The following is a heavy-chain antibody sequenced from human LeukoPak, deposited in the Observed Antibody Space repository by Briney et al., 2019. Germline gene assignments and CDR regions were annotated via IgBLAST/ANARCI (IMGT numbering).Heavy chain of an antibody. CDR2: IYYSGST. CDR1: GGSISNYY. D-gene: IGHD4-23*01. Sequence: SETLSLTCTVSGGSISNYYWSWIRQPPGKGLEWIGYIYYSGSTNYNPSLKSRVTISLDTSKNQFSLKLTSVTAADTAIYYCAGTKTAVDPLHYWGQGTLVTVSS. V-gene: IGHV4-59*01. J-gene: IGHJ4*02. CDR3: AGTKTAVDPLHY.